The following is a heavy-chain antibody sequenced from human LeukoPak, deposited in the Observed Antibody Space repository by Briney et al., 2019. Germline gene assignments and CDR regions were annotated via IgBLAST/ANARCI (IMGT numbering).Heavy chain of an antibody. CDR3: ATSGGIAAAATHY. Sequence: SVKVSCKASGGTFSSYAISWVRQAPGQGLEWMGRIIPILGIANYAQKFQGRVTMTEDTSTDTAYMELSSLRSEDTAVYYCATSGGIAAAATHYWGQGTLVTVSS. CDR1: GGTFSSYA. V-gene: IGHV1-69*04. CDR2: IIPILGIA. D-gene: IGHD6-13*01. J-gene: IGHJ4*02.